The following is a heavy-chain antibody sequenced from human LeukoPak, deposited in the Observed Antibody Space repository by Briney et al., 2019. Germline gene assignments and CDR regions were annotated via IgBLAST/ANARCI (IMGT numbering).Heavy chain of an antibody. D-gene: IGHD5-18*01. CDR3: ARDMRDTAMVTAYYYYGMDV. CDR1: GFTFSSYS. CDR2: ISSSSSYI. Sequence: NSGGSLRLSCAASGFTFSSYSMNWVRQAPWKGLEWVSSISSSSSYIYYADSVKGRFTISRDNAKNSLYLQMNSLRAEDTAVYYCARDMRDTAMVTAYYYYGMDVWGQGTTVTVSS. V-gene: IGHV3-21*01. J-gene: IGHJ6*02.